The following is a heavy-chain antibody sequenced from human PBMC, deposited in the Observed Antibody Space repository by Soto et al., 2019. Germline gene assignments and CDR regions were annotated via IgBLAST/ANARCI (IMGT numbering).Heavy chain of an antibody. CDR3: ARGLLLELSQTTYNRFDR. CDR1: GGSFSGYY. CDR2: INHSGST. Sequence: SETLSLTCSVYGGSFSGYYWSWIRQPPGKGLEWIGEINHSGSTNYNPSLKSRVTISVDTSKNQFSLKLSSVTAADTAVYDCARGLLLELSQTTYNRFDRWGQGTLVTVSS. V-gene: IGHV4-34*01. J-gene: IGHJ5*02. D-gene: IGHD3-16*02.